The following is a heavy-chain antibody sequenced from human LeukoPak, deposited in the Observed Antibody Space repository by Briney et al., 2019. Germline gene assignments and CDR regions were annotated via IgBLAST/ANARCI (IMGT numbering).Heavy chain of an antibody. CDR1: GYTFTSYG. Sequence: EASVKVSCKASGYTFTSYGISWVRQAPGQGLEWMGRISAYNGNTNYAQKLQGRVTMTTDTSTSTAYMELRSLRSDDTAVYYCARDGYSSGWYVAFDIWGQGTMVTVSS. CDR3: ARDGYSSGWYVAFDI. CDR2: ISAYNGNT. J-gene: IGHJ3*02. V-gene: IGHV1-18*04. D-gene: IGHD6-19*01.